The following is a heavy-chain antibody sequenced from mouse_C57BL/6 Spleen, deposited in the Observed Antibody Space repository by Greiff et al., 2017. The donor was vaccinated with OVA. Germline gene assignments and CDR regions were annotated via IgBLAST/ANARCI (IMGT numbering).Heavy chain of an antibody. CDR1: GYTFTSYW. J-gene: IGHJ2*01. CDR3: ARGDYSNHGAFDY. D-gene: IGHD2-5*01. Sequence: QVQLQQPGAELVMPGASVKLSCKASGYTFTSYWMHWVKQRPGQGLEWIGEIDPSDSYTNYNQKFKGKSTLTVAKSSSTAYMQLSSLTSEDSAVYYCARGDYSNHGAFDYWGQGTTLTVSS. V-gene: IGHV1-69*01. CDR2: IDPSDSYT.